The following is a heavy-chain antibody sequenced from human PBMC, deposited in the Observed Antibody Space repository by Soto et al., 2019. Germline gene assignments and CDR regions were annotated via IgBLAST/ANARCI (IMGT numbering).Heavy chain of an antibody. J-gene: IGHJ4*02. CDR1: GFTFSKSW. Sequence: EVQLVESGGGLVQPGESLRLSCAVSGFTFSKSWMHWVRQAPGKGLVWVSRITTDGSGTRYADSVKGRFTISRDNAKNTLYLQMNSLRPEDTAVYFCVSGYCDTGSCFNWGQGTLVTVSS. D-gene: IGHD2-15*01. CDR3: VSGYCDTGSCFN. CDR2: ITTDGSGT. V-gene: IGHV3-74*01.